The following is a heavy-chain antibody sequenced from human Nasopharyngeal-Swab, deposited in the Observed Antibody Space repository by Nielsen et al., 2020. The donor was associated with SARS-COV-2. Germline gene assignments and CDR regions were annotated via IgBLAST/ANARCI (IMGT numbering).Heavy chain of an antibody. Sequence: GESLKISCAASSFTFSDYYMSWVRQAPGRGLEWVSYISDSGSIIYYADSVKGRFTISRDNARNSLYLQMNSLRAEDTAVYYCARGRTVTTTLDLDYWGQGTLVTVSS. CDR2: ISDSGSII. CDR3: ARGRTVTTTLDLDY. D-gene: IGHD4-17*01. V-gene: IGHV3-11*01. J-gene: IGHJ4*02. CDR1: SFTFSDYY.